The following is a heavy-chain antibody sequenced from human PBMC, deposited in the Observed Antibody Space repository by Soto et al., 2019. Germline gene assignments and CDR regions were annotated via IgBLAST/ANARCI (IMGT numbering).Heavy chain of an antibody. V-gene: IGHV4-59*01. CDR1: GDSISSYY. Sequence: QVQLQESGPRLVKPSETLSLTCSVSGDSISSYYWSWIGQPPGKGLEWIGYIYYSGSTNYNPSFKSRVNISVDTPKNQFSLKLTSVTAADTAVYYCARGVATIGPWGQGTLVTVSS. CDR3: ARGVATIGP. J-gene: IGHJ5*02. D-gene: IGHD5-12*01. CDR2: IYYSGST.